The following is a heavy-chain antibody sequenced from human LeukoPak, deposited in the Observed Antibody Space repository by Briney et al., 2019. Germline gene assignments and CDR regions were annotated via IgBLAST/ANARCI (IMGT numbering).Heavy chain of an antibody. V-gene: IGHV4-31*03. CDR2: IYYSGST. CDR1: GGSISSSFYY. J-gene: IGHJ6*02. Sequence: SETLSLTCTVSGGSISSSFYYWSWIRQHPGKGLEWIGYIYYSGSTYYNPSLKSRVTISVDTSKNQFSLKLSSVTAADTAVYYCARSDGDYVTHYYYYGMDVWGQGTTVTVSS. CDR3: ARSDGDYVTHYYYYGMDV. D-gene: IGHD4-17*01.